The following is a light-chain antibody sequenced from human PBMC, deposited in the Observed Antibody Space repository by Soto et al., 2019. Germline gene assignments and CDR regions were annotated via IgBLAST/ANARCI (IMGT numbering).Light chain of an antibody. V-gene: IGLV2-11*01. CDR2: DVT. CDR3: CSYAGSYTLV. Sequence: QSALTQPRSVSGSPGQSVTISCTGTSSDIGDYNFVSWYQQHPDKAPKLIIYDVTKRPSGVPDRFSGSKSGSTASLTISGLQAEDEADYYCCSYAGSYTLVFGGGIKLTVL. CDR1: SSDIGDYNF. J-gene: IGLJ2*01.